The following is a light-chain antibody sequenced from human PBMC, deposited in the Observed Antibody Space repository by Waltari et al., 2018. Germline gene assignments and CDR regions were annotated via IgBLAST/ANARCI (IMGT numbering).Light chain of an antibody. J-gene: IGLJ2*01. Sequence: QLVLTQSPSASAPLGASVKLTCTLSSGHSSYAIAWHQQQPETGPRYLMKLNSDGSHSKGDGIPDRFSGSSSGAERYLTISSLQSEDEADYYCQTWGTGIRVFGGGTKLTVL. CDR3: QTWGTGIRV. CDR1: SGHSSYA. CDR2: LNSDGSH. V-gene: IGLV4-69*01.